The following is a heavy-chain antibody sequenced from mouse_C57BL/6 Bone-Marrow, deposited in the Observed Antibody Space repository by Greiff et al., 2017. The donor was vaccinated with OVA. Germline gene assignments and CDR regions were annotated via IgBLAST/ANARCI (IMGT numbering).Heavy chain of an antibody. CDR2: IDPANGDT. V-gene: IGHV14-4*01. D-gene: IGHD1-1*01. CDR3: TTATVTPFDY. CDR1: GFNIKDDY. J-gene: IGHJ2*01. Sequence: EVQLQQSGAELVRPGASVKLSCTASGFNIKDDYMHWVKQRPEQGLEWIGWIDPANGDTEYAPKFQGKTTITADTSSNTAYLQLSSLTSEDTAVYYCTTATVTPFDYWGQGTTLTVSS.